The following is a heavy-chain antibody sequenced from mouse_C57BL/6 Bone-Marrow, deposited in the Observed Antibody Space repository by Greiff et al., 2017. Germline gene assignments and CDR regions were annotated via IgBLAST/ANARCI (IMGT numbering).Heavy chain of an antibody. CDR2: IDPEDGDP. Sequence: EVQLQQSGAELVRPGASVKLSCTASGFNIKDYYMHWVKQRPEQGLEWIGRIDPEDGDPEYAPKFQGKDTMTADTSSNTAYLQLSSLTSEDTAVYYCTTLYGLLTWFAYWGQGTLVTVSA. V-gene: IGHV14-1*01. J-gene: IGHJ3*01. CDR1: GFNIKDYY. CDR3: TTLYGLLTWFAY. D-gene: IGHD1-1*02.